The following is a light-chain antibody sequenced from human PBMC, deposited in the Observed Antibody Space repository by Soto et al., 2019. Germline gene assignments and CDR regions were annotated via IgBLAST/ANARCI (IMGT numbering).Light chain of an antibody. CDR2: DAS. CDR1: QSVGTY. V-gene: IGKV3-11*01. CDR3: QQYVTSSPRT. J-gene: IGKJ1*01. Sequence: EIVLTQSPVTLSLSPGEGATLSCRASQSVGTYLAWYQHKPGQAPRLLIYDASNRVTGIPDRFSGSGSGTDFTLTITRLEPEDFAVYYCQQYVTSSPRTFGQGTKVDIK.